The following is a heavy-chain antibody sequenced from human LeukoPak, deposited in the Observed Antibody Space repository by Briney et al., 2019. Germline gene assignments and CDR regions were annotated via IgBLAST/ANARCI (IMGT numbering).Heavy chain of an antibody. CDR1: GGSISSYY. J-gene: IGHJ4*02. Sequence: KPSETLSLTCTVSGGSISSYYWSWIRQPPGKGLEWIGYIYYSGSTNYNPSLKSRVTISVDTSKNQFSLKLSSVTAADTAVYYCARAHYSSGWGYFDYWGQGTLVTVSS. CDR3: ARAHYSSGWGYFDY. CDR2: IYYSGST. D-gene: IGHD6-19*01. V-gene: IGHV4-59*01.